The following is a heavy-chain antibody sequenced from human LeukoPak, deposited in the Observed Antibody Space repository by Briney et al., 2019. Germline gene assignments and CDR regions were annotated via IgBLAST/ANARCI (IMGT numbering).Heavy chain of an antibody. D-gene: IGHD3-3*01. CDR2: INPNSGGT. Sequence: GASVKVSCKASGYTFTGYYMHWVRQAPGQGLEWMGWINPNSGGTNYAQKFQGRVTMTRDTSISTAYMELSRLRSDDTAVYYCARPDLEDWDFWSGYWAPFDYWGQGTLVTVSS. CDR3: ARPDLEDWDFWSGYWAPFDY. CDR1: GYTFTGYY. J-gene: IGHJ4*02. V-gene: IGHV1-2*02.